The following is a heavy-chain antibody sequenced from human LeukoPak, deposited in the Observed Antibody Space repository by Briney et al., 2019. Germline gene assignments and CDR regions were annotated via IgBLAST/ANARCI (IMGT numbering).Heavy chain of an antibody. V-gene: IGHV1-18*01. D-gene: IGHD3-10*01. CDR2: ISAYNGNT. Sequence: ASVKVSYKASGYTFTIYGISWVRQAPGQGREGMGWISAYNGNTNYAQKLQGRVTITTDTSTSTAYIELRSLRSDDTAVYYCAKDPRGLLLWFGELLPLPYFDYWGQGTLVTVSS. J-gene: IGHJ4*02. CDR3: AKDPRGLLLWFGELLPLPYFDY. CDR1: GYTFTIYG.